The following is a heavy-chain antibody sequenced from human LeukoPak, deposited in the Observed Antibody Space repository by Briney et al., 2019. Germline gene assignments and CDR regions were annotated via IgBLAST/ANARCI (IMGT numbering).Heavy chain of an antibody. CDR2: IYYSGST. J-gene: IGHJ4*02. V-gene: IGHV4-39*01. Sequence: SETLSLTCTVSGGSISSSSYYWGWIRQPPGKGLEWIGSIYYSGSTYYNPSLKSRVTISVDTSKNQFSLKLSSVTAADTAVYYCARRGPGWYYLDYWGQGTLVTVSS. D-gene: IGHD6-19*01. CDR1: GGSISSSSYY. CDR3: ARRGPGWYYLDY.